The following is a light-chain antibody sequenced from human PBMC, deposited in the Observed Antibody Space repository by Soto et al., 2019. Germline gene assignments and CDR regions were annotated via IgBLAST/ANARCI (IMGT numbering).Light chain of an antibody. CDR2: DAS. CDR3: QQYNHWPPNT. Sequence: DIVMTQSPDTLSVSPGERATLSCRASESVRSNLAWYHQQRGQAPRLVIYDASTRATGVPARISGSGSGTEFTLSIRRLQSEDLGVYYCQQYNHWPPNTFGQGTKLEMK. V-gene: IGKV3-15*01. J-gene: IGKJ2*01. CDR1: ESVRSN.